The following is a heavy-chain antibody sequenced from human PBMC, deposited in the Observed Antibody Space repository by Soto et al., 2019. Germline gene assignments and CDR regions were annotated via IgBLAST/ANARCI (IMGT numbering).Heavy chain of an antibody. CDR3: ARDSRFWSGCSCYAGYYGMDF. CDR2: ISSNGGST. D-gene: IGHD2-15*01. J-gene: IGHJ6*02. CDR1: GFTFSRYA. V-gene: IGHV3-64*02. Sequence: GGSLRLSCAASGFTFSRYAMHWVRQAPGKGMEYVSAISSNGGSTYYADSVKGRFTISRDNSTNTQYLQMGSLRAEDMPEYYSARDSRFWSGCSCYAGYYGMDFWGQGTTLTVSS.